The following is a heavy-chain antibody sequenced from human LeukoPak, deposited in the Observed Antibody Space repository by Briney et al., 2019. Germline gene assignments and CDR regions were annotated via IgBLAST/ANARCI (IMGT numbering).Heavy chain of an antibody. J-gene: IGHJ4*02. CDR2: MNPKSGGT. Sequence: ASVKVSCKASGYTFTGYYVHWVRQAPGQGLEWMGWMNPKSGGTNYAQKFGARVTMNRDTSLSTAYMELSRLRFDDTAVYYCARETAMGYYFDYWGQGTLVTVSS. V-gene: IGHV1-2*02. CDR1: GYTFTGYY. CDR3: ARETAMGYYFDY. D-gene: IGHD5-18*01.